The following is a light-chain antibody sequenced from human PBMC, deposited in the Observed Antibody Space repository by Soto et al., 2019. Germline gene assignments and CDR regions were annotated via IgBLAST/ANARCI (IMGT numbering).Light chain of an antibody. J-gene: IGKJ5*01. Sequence: EIVLTQSPGTLSLSPGDRATLSCRASQTVSNNYLAWCQQKPGQAPRAIVYGASRRATGIPDRFSGGGPGTDFTLTISRLEPEDFAVYFCQQYAVPPTTFGQGTRLEI. CDR2: GAS. CDR1: QTVSNNY. CDR3: QQYAVPPTT. V-gene: IGKV3-20*01.